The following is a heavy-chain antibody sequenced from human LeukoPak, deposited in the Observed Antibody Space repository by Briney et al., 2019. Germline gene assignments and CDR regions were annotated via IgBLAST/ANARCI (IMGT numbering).Heavy chain of an antibody. J-gene: IGHJ5*02. CDR2: INHSGST. D-gene: IGHD3-10*01. V-gene: IGHV4-34*01. CDR1: GGSFSAYS. CDR3: ARENYYGSGSYWVDWFDP. Sequence: SETLSLTCAVYGGSFSAYSWSWIRQSPGKGPEWIGEINHSGSTNYNPSLKSRVTISVDTSKNQFSLKLSSVTAADTAVYYCARENYYGSGSYWVDWFDPWGQGTLVTVSS.